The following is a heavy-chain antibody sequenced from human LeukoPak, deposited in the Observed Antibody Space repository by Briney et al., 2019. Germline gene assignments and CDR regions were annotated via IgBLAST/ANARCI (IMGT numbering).Heavy chain of an antibody. V-gene: IGHV3-30*04. Sequence: GGSLRLSCAASGFTFSSYAIHWVRQAPGKGLEWVAVISFDGGGKYYADSVKGRFTVSRDNSKDTLYLQMNSLRPDDTAVYYCARDGGYCSSTSCYNTFDIWGQGTMVTVSS. CDR1: GFTFSSYA. CDR2: ISFDGGGK. J-gene: IGHJ3*02. D-gene: IGHD2-2*01. CDR3: ARDGGYCSSTSCYNTFDI.